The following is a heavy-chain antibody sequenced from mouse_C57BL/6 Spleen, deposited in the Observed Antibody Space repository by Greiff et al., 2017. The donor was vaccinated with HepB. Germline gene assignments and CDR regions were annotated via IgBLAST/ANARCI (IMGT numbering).Heavy chain of an antibody. V-gene: IGHV14-4*01. D-gene: IGHD2-4*01. CDR1: GFNIKDDY. Sequence: EVQLQQSGAELVRPGASVKLSCTASGFNIKDDYMHWVKQRPEQGLEWIGWIDPENGDTEYASKFQGKATITADTSSNTAYLQLSSLTSEDTAVYYCTSMINYFDYWGQGTTLTVSS. CDR2: IDPENGDT. CDR3: TSMINYFDY. J-gene: IGHJ2*01.